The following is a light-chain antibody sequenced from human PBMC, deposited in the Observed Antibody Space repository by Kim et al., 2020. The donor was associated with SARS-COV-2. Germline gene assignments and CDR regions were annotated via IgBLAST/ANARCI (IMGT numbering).Light chain of an antibody. CDR1: ESLIRSF. CDR2: GAS. V-gene: IGKV3-20*01. Sequence: SPGERATLSCRASESLIRSFVAWYQQKPGQAPRLLSFGASGRATGIPDRFSGSGSGTDFTLTISRLEPEDFAVYYCQQYSSSPRTFGQGTKVDIK. CDR3: QQYSSSPRT. J-gene: IGKJ1*01.